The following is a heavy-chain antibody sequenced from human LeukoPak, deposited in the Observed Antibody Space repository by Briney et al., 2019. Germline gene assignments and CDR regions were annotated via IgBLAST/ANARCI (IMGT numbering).Heavy chain of an antibody. Sequence: ASVKVSCTASGGTFSSYAISWVRQAPGQGLEWMGGIIPIFGTANYAQKFQGRVTITADESTSTAYMELSSLRSEDTAVYYCARIGHNYYDSSGYSQGYWGQGTLVTVSS. D-gene: IGHD3-22*01. CDR2: IIPIFGTA. CDR3: ARIGHNYYDSSGYSQGY. J-gene: IGHJ4*02. V-gene: IGHV1-69*01. CDR1: GGTFSSYA.